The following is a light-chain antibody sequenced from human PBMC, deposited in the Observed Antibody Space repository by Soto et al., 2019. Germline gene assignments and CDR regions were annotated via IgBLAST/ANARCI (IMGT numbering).Light chain of an antibody. Sequence: EIVFTQSPFTLSFSPGEISTRSFMGRQTLSNSFIAWYQQKPGQAPRLLIYDTSSRATGVPDRYSASGSGTDFTLTISRLEPEDFAVFFCQQYGTSEIIFGQGTRLEIK. CDR1: QTLSNSF. CDR2: DTS. J-gene: IGKJ5*01. V-gene: IGKV3-20*01. CDR3: QQYGTSEII.